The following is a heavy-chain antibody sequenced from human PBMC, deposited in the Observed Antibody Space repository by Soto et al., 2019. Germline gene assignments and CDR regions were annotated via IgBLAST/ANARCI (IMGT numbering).Heavy chain of an antibody. Sequence: PSGTLSLTCAVSGGSISSSNRWSWVRQPPGKGLEWIGEIYHSGSTNYNPSLKSRGTISVDKSKNQFSLKLSSVTAADTAVYYCARSAAGRGDNWFDPWGQGTLVTVSS. J-gene: IGHJ5*02. D-gene: IGHD6-13*01. V-gene: IGHV4-4*02. CDR2: IYHSGST. CDR3: ARSAAGRGDNWFDP. CDR1: GGSISSSNR.